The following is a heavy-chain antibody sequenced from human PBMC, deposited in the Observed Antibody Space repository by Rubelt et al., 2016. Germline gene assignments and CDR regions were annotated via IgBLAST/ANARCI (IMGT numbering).Heavy chain of an antibody. CDR2: INHSGST. CDR1: GGSFSGYY. J-gene: IGHJ6*02. V-gene: IGHV4-34*01. D-gene: IGHD4-17*01. Sequence: QVQLQESGPGLVKPSETLSLICAVYGGSFSGYYWTWIRQPPGKGLEWIGEINHSGSTNYSPSLKSRVTISVDTSKNQFSLKLSSVTAADTAGDYCARGHGIGDYGARINYYGMDVWGQGTTVTVSS. CDR3: ARGHGIGDYGARINYYGMDV.